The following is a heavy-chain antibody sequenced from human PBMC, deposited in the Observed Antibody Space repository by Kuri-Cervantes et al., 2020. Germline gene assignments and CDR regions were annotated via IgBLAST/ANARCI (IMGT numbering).Heavy chain of an antibody. J-gene: IGHJ4*02. V-gene: IGHV4-39*07. D-gene: IGHD1-26*01. CDR2: IYHSGST. Sequence: ESLKISCTVSGGSISSSTYYWGWIRQPPGKGLEWIGSIYHSGSTYYNPSLKSRVTISVDTSKNQFSLKLSSVTAADTAVYYCARSKLGEWDSGWGQGALVTVSS. CDR1: GGSISSSTYY. CDR3: ARSKLGEWDSG.